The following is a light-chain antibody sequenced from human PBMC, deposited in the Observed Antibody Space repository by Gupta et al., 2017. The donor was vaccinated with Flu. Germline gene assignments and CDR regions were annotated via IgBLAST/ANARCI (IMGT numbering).Light chain of an antibody. J-gene: IGKJ4*01. V-gene: IGKV3-11*01. CDR3: QQCANWPLT. CDR1: HSVNSC. Sequence: EIVLTQSPATLSLSPEERATLSCRASHSVNSCLAWYQQKLGQAPRLLIFGASNRATDIPARFSGSRSETDFTLTINSLEPEDFAVYYCQQCANWPLTFGGGTKVEIK. CDR2: GAS.